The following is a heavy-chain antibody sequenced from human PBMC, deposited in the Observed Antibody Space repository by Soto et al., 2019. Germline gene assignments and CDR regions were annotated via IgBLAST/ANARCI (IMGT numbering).Heavy chain of an antibody. CDR1: GYTFTSYD. CDR3: ARGGITIFGVVNSYYYYMDV. J-gene: IGHJ6*03. V-gene: IGHV1-8*01. D-gene: IGHD3-3*01. CDR2: MNPNSGNT. Sequence: ASVKVSCKASGYTFTSYDINWVRQATGQGLEWMGWMNPNSGNTGYAQKFQGRATMTRNTSISTAYMELSSLRSEDTAVYYCARGGITIFGVVNSYYYYMDVWGKGTSVTVSS.